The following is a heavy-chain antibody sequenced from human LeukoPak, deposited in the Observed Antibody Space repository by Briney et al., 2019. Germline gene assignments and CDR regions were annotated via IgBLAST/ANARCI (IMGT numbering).Heavy chain of an antibody. Sequence: LSLTCTVSGYSISRHYYWGWIRPAPGKGLEWVSYISSSGSTIYYADSVKGRFTISRDNAKNSLYLQMNSLRAEDTAVYYCARVTYCSSTSCPDVLDYWGQGTLVTVSS. J-gene: IGHJ4*02. V-gene: IGHV3-11*04. CDR1: GYSISRHYY. D-gene: IGHD2-2*01. CDR3: ARVTYCSSTSCPDVLDY. CDR2: ISSSGSTI.